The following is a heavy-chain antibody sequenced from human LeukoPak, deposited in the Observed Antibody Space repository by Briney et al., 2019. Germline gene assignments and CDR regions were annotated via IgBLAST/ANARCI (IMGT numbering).Heavy chain of an antibody. CDR1: GCSFSKYS. CDR2: ITSSSSYV. CDR3: ARDRGSYD. V-gene: IGHV3-21*01. D-gene: IGHD1-26*01. J-gene: IGHJ4*02. Sequence: GGSLRLSCAASGCSFSKYSMKWVRQAPGKGLEWVSSITSSSSYVYYADSVKGRFTISRDNAKNSLYLQMNSLRAEDTAVYYCARDRGSYDWGQGTLVTVSS.